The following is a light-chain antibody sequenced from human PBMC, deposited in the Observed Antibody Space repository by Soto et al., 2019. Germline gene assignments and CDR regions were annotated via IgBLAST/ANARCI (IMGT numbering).Light chain of an antibody. V-gene: IGKV1-39*01. CDR2: AAS. CDR1: QSISGY. J-gene: IGKJ4*01. CDR3: QQSYSTPLT. Sequence: DIQMTQSPSSLSASVGDRVTITCRASQSISGYLNWYQQKRGKAPKLLIYAASSLQSGVPSRFSGSGSGTDFTLTISSLQPEDFATYYCQQSYSTPLTFGGGTKVEIK.